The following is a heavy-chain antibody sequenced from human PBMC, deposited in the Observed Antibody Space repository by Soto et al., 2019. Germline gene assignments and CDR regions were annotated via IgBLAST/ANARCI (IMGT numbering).Heavy chain of an antibody. CDR1: GYTFINYG. CDR3: ARSGDFYGSGIYFDY. D-gene: IGHD3-10*01. Sequence: QVQLVQSGAEVKKPGASVKVSCKASGYTFINYGISWVRQAPGQGLEWMGWISVYTGNTNYAQNLQGRVTMTTDTSTSTAYMELRSLTSDDTAVYYCARSGDFYGSGIYFDYWGQGTLVTVSS. J-gene: IGHJ4*02. V-gene: IGHV1-18*01. CDR2: ISVYTGNT.